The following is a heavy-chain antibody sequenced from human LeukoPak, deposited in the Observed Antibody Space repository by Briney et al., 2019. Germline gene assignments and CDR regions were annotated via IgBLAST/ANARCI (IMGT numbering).Heavy chain of an antibody. V-gene: IGHV1-46*01. D-gene: IGHD2-15*01. CDR2: INPSGGST. J-gene: IGHJ5*02. Sequence: PLASVKVSCKASGYTFTSYYMHWVRQAPGQGLEWMGIINPSGGSTSYAQKSQGRVTMTRDMSTSTVYMELSSLRSEDTAVYYCARRIGNNWFDPWGQGTLVTVSS. CDR1: GYTFTSYY. CDR3: ARRIGNNWFDP.